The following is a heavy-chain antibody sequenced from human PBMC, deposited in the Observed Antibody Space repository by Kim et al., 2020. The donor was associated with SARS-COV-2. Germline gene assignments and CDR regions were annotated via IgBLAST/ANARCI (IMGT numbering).Heavy chain of an antibody. J-gene: IGHJ5*02. CDR2: ITYDGSNK. Sequence: GGSLRLSCAASGFTFSSYGMHWVRQAPGKGLEWVAVITYDGSNKYYADSVKGRFTISRDNSKNTLYLQMNSLRAEDTAVYYCAKATWGVRDWFDPWGEGTLDTVYS. CDR1: GFTFSSYG. D-gene: IGHD3-10*01. CDR3: AKATWGVRDWFDP. V-gene: IGHV3-30*18.